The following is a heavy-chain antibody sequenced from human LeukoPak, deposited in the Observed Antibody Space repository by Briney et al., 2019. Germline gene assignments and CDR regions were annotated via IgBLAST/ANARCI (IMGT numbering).Heavy chain of an antibody. J-gene: IGHJ4*02. D-gene: IGHD3-22*01. CDR3: AKALDYYDTSGYSPRGAGFDY. Sequence: GGSLRLSCAASGFTFSSYGMSWVRQAPGKGLEWVSAISGSGGSTYYADSVKGRFTISRDNSKNTLYLQMNSLRAEDTAVYYCAKALDYYDTSGYSPRGAGFDYWGQGTLITVSS. V-gene: IGHV3-23*01. CDR2: ISGSGGST. CDR1: GFTFSSYG.